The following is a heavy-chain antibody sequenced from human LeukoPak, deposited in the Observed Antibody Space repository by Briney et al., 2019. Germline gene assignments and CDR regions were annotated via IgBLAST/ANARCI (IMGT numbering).Heavy chain of an antibody. D-gene: IGHD3-10*01. V-gene: IGHV1-3*01. CDR3: ARERNRGVNWFDP. CDR2: INAGNGNT. J-gene: IGHJ5*02. CDR1: GYTFTSYA. Sequence: ASVKVSCKASGYTFTSYAMHWVRQAPGQRLEWMGWINAGNGNTEYSQKFQGRVTITRDTSASTAYMELSSLRSEDTAVYYCARERNRGVNWFDPWGQGTLVTVSS.